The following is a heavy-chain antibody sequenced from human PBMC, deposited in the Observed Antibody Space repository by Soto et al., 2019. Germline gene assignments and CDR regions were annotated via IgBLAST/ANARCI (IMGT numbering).Heavy chain of an antibody. D-gene: IGHD3-16*02. CDR3: ARDREMITFGGVIVKRGFDY. Sequence: QVQLVQSGAEVKKPGASVKVSCKASGYTFTSYGISWVRQAPGQGLEWMGWISAYNGNTNYAQKLQGRVTMTTDTSTSTAYMELRSLRSDDTAVYYCARDREMITFGGVIVKRGFDYCGQGTLVTVSS. V-gene: IGHV1-18*04. CDR2: ISAYNGNT. CDR1: GYTFTSYG. J-gene: IGHJ4*02.